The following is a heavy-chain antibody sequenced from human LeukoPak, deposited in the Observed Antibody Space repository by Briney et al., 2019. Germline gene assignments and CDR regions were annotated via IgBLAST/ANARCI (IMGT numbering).Heavy chain of an antibody. V-gene: IGHV3-23*01. CDR2: ISATGGSA. CDR3: AKGGYGSGWYGCDS. Sequence: GGSLRLSCAASGFTFSTYAMSWVRQAPGKGLEWVSFISATGGSAYYSDSVKGRFTISRDNSKNTLYLQMSSLRAEDMAVYYCAKGGYGSGWYGCDSWGQGTLVTVSS. D-gene: IGHD6-19*01. CDR1: GFTFSTYA. J-gene: IGHJ5*01.